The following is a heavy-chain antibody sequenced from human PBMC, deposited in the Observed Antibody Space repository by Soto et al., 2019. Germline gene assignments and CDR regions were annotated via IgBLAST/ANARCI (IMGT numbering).Heavy chain of an antibody. CDR3: ARHYAMTTGAVNFNY. D-gene: IGHD4-17*01. CDR1: GASITGSIHY. V-gene: IGHV4-39*01. J-gene: IGHJ4*02. CDR2: IYYSGST. Sequence: QLQMQESGPGLVKPSETLSLTCTVSGASITGSIHYWGWLRQPPGQGLEWIGSIYYSGSTYYNSSRKSRATLSVDMSKNQCSLTLSSVTAADTGLYYCARHYAMTTGAVNFNYWGQGTLVAVSS.